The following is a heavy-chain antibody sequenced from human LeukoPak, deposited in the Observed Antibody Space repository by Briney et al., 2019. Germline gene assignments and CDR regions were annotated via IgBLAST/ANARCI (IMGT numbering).Heavy chain of an antibody. J-gene: IGHJ3*02. Sequence: PSETLSLTCTVSGGSISRYYWSWIRQPPGKGLEWIGYKDYSGSTNYNRSLKSRVTISVDTSKNQFSLKLSSVTAADTAVYYCASVVVITTADAFDIWGQGTMVTVSS. CDR3: ASVVVITTADAFDI. CDR1: GGSISRYY. D-gene: IGHD3-22*01. CDR2: KDYSGST. V-gene: IGHV4-59*08.